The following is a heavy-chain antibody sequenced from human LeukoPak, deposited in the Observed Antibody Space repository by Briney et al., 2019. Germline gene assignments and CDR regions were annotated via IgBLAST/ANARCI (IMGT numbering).Heavy chain of an antibody. CDR2: ISWNSGSI. V-gene: IGHV3-9*01. CDR3: ASGTGGTSATNFNY. D-gene: IGHD1-26*01. J-gene: IGHJ4*02. Sequence: GGSLRLSCAASGFTFDDYAMHWVRQAPGKGLEWVSGISWNSGSIGYADSVKGRFTISRDNAKNSLYLQMNSLRAEDTAFYYCASGTGGTSATNFNYWGQGTLVTVSS. CDR1: GFTFDDYA.